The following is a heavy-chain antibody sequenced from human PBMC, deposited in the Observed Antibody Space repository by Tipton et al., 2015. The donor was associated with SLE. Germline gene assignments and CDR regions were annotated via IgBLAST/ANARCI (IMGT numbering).Heavy chain of an antibody. CDR2: INSDGSST. CDR3: ARDRGGSRWYGGYPWFDP. Sequence: SLRLSCAASGFTFSNYWMHWVRQAPGKGLVWVSRINSDGSSTSYADSVKGRFTISRDNAKNTLYLQMNSLRAEDTAVYYCARDRGGSRWYGGYPWFDPWGQGTLVTVSS. V-gene: IGHV3-74*01. D-gene: IGHD6-13*01. J-gene: IGHJ5*02. CDR1: GFTFSNYW.